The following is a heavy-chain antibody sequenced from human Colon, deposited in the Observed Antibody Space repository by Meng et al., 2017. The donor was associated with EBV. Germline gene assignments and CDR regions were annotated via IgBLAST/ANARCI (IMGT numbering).Heavy chain of an antibody. D-gene: IGHD4-23*01. Sequence: QRRRRESGLGLVKPSETLSLTCTVSGGPISRTGTCGGWIRQPPGKGLEWIGSQCHADDTYYNPSLMGRVTISVDTSKNQVSLKLTSVTAADTSIYYCARHTFSGNPGGIDSWGQGILVTVSS. CDR3: ARHTFSGNPGGIDS. V-gene: IGHV4-39*01. CDR2: QCHADDT. J-gene: IGHJ4*02. CDR1: GGPISRTGTC.